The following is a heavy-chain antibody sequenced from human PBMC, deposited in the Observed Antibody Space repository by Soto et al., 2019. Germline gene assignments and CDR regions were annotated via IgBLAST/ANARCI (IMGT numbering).Heavy chain of an antibody. Sequence: SETLSLTCTVSGGSISSYYWSWIRQPPGKGLEWIGYIYYSGSTNYNPSLKSRVTISVDTSKNQFSLKLSSVTAADTAVYYCARAGHYYYYYMDVWGKGTTVTVSS. CDR3: ARAGHYYYYYMDV. CDR1: GGSISSYY. CDR2: IYYSGST. J-gene: IGHJ6*03. V-gene: IGHV4-59*01.